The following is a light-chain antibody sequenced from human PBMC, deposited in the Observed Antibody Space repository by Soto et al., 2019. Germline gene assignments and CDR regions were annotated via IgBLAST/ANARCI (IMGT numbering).Light chain of an antibody. V-gene: IGKV1-27*01. J-gene: IGKJ4*01. CDR3: QKYDSAPLT. CDR2: GAS. CDR1: QGFSNS. Sequence: DIQMTQSPSSLTASIGDRVTISCRASQGFSNSLAWYQQKPGKVPTLLIYGASILQSGVPCRFSGSGSGTEFTLTISSLQPEDVATYFCQKYDSAPLTFGGGTKVEIK.